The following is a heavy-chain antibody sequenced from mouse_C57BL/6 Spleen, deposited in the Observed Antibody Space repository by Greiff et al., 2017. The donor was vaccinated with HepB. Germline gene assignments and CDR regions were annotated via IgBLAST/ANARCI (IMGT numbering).Heavy chain of an antibody. Sequence: VQLQESGAELVRPGTSVKMSCKASGYTFTNYWIGWAKQRPGHGLEWIGDIYPGGGYTNYNEKFKGKATLTADKSSSTAYMQFSSLTSEDSAIYYGARSGGRRYFDVWGTGTTVTVSS. CDR1: GYTFTNYW. V-gene: IGHV1-63*01. D-gene: IGHD3-1*01. CDR3: ARSGGRRYFDV. J-gene: IGHJ1*03. CDR2: IYPGGGYT.